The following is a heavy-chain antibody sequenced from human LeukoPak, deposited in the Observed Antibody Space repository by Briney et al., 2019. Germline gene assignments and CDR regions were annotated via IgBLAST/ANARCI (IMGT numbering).Heavy chain of an antibody. CDR2: IYTSGRT. D-gene: IGHD2-21*01. V-gene: IGHV4-4*07. J-gene: IGHJ6*03. Sequence: PSETLSLTCTVSGGSISSYYWSWIRQPVGKGLEWIGRIYTSGRTNYNPSLKSRVTMSVDTSKNQFSLKLSSVTAADTAVYYCAIAYCGGDCYSPYYYYMDVWGKGTTVTVSS. CDR1: GGSISSYY. CDR3: AIAYCGGDCYSPYYYYMDV.